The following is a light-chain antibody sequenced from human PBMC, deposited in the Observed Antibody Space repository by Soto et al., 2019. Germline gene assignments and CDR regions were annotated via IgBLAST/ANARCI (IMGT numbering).Light chain of an antibody. Sequence: QSVLPKPTSVSGSPGQSITISCPGTSSDVGGYKYVSWYQQHPGKAPKLMIYDVSNRPSGVSYRFSGSKFENTASLTISGLQAEDEADYYCSAYTSSSTRVFGTGTKVTVL. J-gene: IGLJ1*01. CDR1: SSDVGGYKY. V-gene: IGLV2-14*01. CDR2: DVS. CDR3: SAYTSSSTRV.